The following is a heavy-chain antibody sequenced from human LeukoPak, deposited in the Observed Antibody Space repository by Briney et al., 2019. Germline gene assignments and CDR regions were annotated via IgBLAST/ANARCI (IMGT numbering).Heavy chain of an antibody. CDR2: LTYSGST. CDR1: GGSISRYP. Sequence: PSETLSLTCTVSGGSISRYPWSWIRHPPRKRLEWTGDLTYSGSTNYNPSLKSRVTISVDTSKNQFSLKLSSVTAADTAVYYCARVPPPGIAAAVPLRYYYYMDVWGKGTTVTVSS. CDR3: ARVPPPGIAAAVPLRYYYYMDV. J-gene: IGHJ6*03. D-gene: IGHD6-13*01. V-gene: IGHV4-59*01.